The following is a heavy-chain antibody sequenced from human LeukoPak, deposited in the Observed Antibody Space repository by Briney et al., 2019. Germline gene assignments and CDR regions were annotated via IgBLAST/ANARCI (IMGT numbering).Heavy chain of an antibody. CDR3: ARDLTIPNAFDI. CDR1: GFTFSSYA. D-gene: IGHD3-3*01. Sequence: GGSLRLSCAASGFTFSSYAMHWVRQAPGKGLEWVAVISYDGSNKYYADSVKGRFTISRDNSKNTLYLQMNSLRAEDTAVYYCARDLTIPNAFDIWGQGTMVTVSS. V-gene: IGHV3-30-3*01. J-gene: IGHJ3*02. CDR2: ISYDGSNK.